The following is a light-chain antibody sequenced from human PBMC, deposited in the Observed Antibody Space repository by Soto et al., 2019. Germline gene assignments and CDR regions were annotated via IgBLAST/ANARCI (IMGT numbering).Light chain of an antibody. CDR3: QQANSFPWT. V-gene: IGKV1-39*01. CDR2: AAS. J-gene: IGKJ1*01. Sequence: DIQMTQSPSSLSASVGDRVTITCRASQSISSYLNWYQQKPGKAPKLLINAASSLQSGVPSRFSGSGSGTDFTLTITYLQPEDFATYYCQQANSFPWTFGQGTKVEL. CDR1: QSISSY.